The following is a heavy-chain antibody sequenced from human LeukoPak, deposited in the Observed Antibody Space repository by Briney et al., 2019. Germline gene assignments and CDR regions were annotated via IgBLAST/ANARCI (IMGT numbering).Heavy chain of an antibody. V-gene: IGHV3-15*07. D-gene: IGHD3-10*01. CDR2: IASKTDGGAT. CDR1: GFTFSDAW. Sequence: PGGSLRLSCAASGFTFSDAWMNWVRQAPGKGLDWVGRIASKTDGGATDYAASVKGRFTISRDDSKNTLNLQMNSLKTEDTAVYYCTTGIRGDWGQGTLVTVSS. CDR3: TTGIRGD. J-gene: IGHJ4*02.